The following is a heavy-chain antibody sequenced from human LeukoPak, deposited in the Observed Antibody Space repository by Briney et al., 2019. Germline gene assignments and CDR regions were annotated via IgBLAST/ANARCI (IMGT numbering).Heavy chain of an antibody. J-gene: IGHJ4*02. V-gene: IGHV4-34*01. Sequence: SETLSLTCAVYGGSFSGYYWSRIRQPPGKGLEWIGSIYYSGSTYYNPSLKSRVTISVDTSKNQFSLKLSSVTAADTAVYYCARQWRLGARSGFGDWGQGTLVTVSS. CDR3: ARQWRLGARSGFGD. CDR1: GGSFSGYY. CDR2: IYYSGST. D-gene: IGHD3-3*01.